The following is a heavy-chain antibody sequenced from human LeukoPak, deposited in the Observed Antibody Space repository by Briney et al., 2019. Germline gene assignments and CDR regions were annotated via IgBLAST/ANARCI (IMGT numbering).Heavy chain of an antibody. Sequence: SQTLSLTCVISGDSVSSNSAAWTWIRQSPSRGLEWLGRTYYRSKWYNDYAVSVKSRITIIPDTSKNQFSLQLNSVTPEDTAVYYCARETGNMDYWGQGTLVTVSS. CDR3: ARETGNMDY. V-gene: IGHV6-1*01. CDR2: TYYRSKWYN. J-gene: IGHJ4*02. CDR1: GDSVSSNSAA. D-gene: IGHD1-1*01.